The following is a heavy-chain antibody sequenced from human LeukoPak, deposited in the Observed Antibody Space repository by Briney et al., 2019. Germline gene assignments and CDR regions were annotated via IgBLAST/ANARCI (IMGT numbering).Heavy chain of an antibody. J-gene: IGHJ3*02. CDR1: GDSVSSNSAA. CDR2: TYYRFKWYN. CDR3: ARDIAVAGHDSLDI. V-gene: IGHV6-1*01. D-gene: IGHD6-19*01. Sequence: SQTLSLTCAISGDSVSSNSAAWNWLRQSPWRGLEWLGRTYYRFKWYNDYAVSVKSRITINPDTSKNQFSLQLNSVTPEDTAVYYCARDIAVAGHDSLDIWGQGTMVTVSS.